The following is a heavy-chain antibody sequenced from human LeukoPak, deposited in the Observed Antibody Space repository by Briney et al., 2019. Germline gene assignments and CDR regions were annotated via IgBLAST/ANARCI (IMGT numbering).Heavy chain of an antibody. Sequence: GGSLRLSCAASGLTFRNYGMHWVRQAPGKGLEWVAVIWYDGSNQYYLDSVKGRFTVSRDNAKNTLYLQMNSLRAEDTAVYYCARGGGSYRFDYWGQGTLVTVSS. CDR3: ARGGGSYRFDY. D-gene: IGHD1-26*01. CDR2: IWYDGSNQ. J-gene: IGHJ4*02. V-gene: IGHV3-33*01. CDR1: GLTFRNYG.